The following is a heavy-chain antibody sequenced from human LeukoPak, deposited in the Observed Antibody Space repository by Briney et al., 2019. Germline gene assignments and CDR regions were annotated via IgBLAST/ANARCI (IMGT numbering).Heavy chain of an antibody. CDR2: ISFDGSHK. D-gene: IGHD3-10*01. J-gene: IGHJ4*02. CDR1: GFTFSSHP. CDR3: ARDFGITWAQYYFDY. V-gene: IGHV3-30*04. Sequence: GGSLRLSCAASGFTFSSHPMHWVRQAPGKGLEWVAVISFDGSHKYYADSVTSRFTISRDNSKNTLYLQMDSLRTDDTAMYYCARDFGITWAQYYFDYWGQGTLVTVSS.